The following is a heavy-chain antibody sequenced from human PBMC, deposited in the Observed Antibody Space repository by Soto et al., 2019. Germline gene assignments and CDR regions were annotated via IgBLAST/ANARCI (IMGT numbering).Heavy chain of an antibody. CDR1: GFTFSNYA. CDR2: IPNDGRNE. J-gene: IGHJ4*02. D-gene: IGHD5-18*01. CDR3: ARDWEPAYSYGGYYFDF. V-gene: IGHV3-30*04. Sequence: QVQLVESGGGVVQPGRSLRLSCAASGFTFSNYAMQWVRQAPGKGLEWVAVIPNDGRNENYADSVKGRFTISRDNSKNTLYLQMDRLRAEDTAVYYCARDWEPAYSYGGYYFDFWGQGTLVTVSS.